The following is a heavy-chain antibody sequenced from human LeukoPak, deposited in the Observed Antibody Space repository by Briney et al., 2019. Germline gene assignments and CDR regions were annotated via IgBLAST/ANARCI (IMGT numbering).Heavy chain of an antibody. V-gene: IGHV4-39*07. CDR3: ARDSADCSGGSCYSAEYFQH. D-gene: IGHD2-15*01. Sequence: SETLSLTCTVSDGSINTSGYSWGWIRQPPGKGLEWIGNIYYSGSTYYNPSLKSRLTISVDTSKNQFSLKLSSVTAADTAVYYCARDSADCSGGSCYSAEYFQHWGQGTLVTVSS. CDR1: DGSINTSGYS. J-gene: IGHJ1*01. CDR2: IYYSGST.